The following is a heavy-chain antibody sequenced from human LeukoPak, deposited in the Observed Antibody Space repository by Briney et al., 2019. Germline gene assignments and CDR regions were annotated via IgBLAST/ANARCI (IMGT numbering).Heavy chain of an antibody. CDR2: IYYSGST. D-gene: IGHD3-10*01. Sequence: SETLSLTCTVSGGSISSSNYYWGWIRQPPGKGLEWIGSIYYSGSTYYNPSLKSRVTISVDTSKNQFSLKLSSVTAADTAVYYCARGDTRIGHRKLYYGLYYWGQGTLVTVSS. V-gene: IGHV4-39*07. CDR1: GGSISSSNYY. J-gene: IGHJ4*02. CDR3: ARGDTRIGHRKLYYGLYY.